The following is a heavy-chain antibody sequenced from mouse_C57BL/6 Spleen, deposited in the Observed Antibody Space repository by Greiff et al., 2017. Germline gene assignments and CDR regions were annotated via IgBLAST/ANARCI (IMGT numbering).Heavy chain of an antibody. CDR2: IRNKANNHAT. CDR3: TRTPVVEGDWYFDV. V-gene: IGHV6-6*01. J-gene: IGHJ1*03. D-gene: IGHD1-1*01. CDR1: GFTFSDAW. Sequence: EVKLVESGGGLVQPGGSMKLSCAASGFTFSDAWMDWVRQSPEKGLEWVAEIRNKANNHATYYAESVKGRFTISRDDSKSSVYLQMNSLRAEDTGIYYCTRTPVVEGDWYFDVWGTGTTVTVSS.